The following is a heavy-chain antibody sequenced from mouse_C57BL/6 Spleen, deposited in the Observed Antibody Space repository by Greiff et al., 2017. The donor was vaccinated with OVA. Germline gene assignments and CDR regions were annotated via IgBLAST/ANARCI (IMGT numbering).Heavy chain of an antibody. V-gene: IGHV1-81*01. J-gene: IGHJ2*01. CDR3: ARLYYGNYEEDY. CDR2: IYPRSGNT. Sequence: LQESGAELARPGASVKLSCKASGYTFTSYGISWVKQRTGQGLEWIGEIYPRSGNTYYNEKFKGKATLTADKSSSTAYMELRSLTSEGSAVYFCARLYYGNYEEDYWGQGTTLTVSS. D-gene: IGHD2-1*01. CDR1: GYTFTSYG.